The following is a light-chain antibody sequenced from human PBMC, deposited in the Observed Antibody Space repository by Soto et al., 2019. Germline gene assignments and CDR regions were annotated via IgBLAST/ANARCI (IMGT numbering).Light chain of an antibody. CDR2: DAS. CDR3: HQRSSWLLT. J-gene: IGKJ4*01. V-gene: IGKV3-11*01. Sequence: EFVLTQSPATLSLCPGERATLSCMASQSVRSSLAWYQQKPGQAPRLLIYDASNRATGIPARFSGSGSGTDFTLTISSLEPEDFAVYYCHQRSSWLLTFGGGTKVEIK. CDR1: QSVRSS.